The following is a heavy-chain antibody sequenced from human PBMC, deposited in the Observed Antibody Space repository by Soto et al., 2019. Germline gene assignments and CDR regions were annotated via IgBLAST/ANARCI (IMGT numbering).Heavy chain of an antibody. J-gene: IGHJ4*02. CDR2: ISRDGGTK. CDR3: TGEVASGY. Sequence: QVPLVESGGGVVQPGRSLRLSCAVSGFTVSTYGMHWVRQAPGKGLEWVAVISRDGGTKYYADSVKGRFTISRDNSRITVFLEMNSLRGDDMAVYYCTGEVASGYWGQGTLVTVSS. CDR1: GFTVSTYG. D-gene: IGHD2-8*02. V-gene: IGHV3-30*03.